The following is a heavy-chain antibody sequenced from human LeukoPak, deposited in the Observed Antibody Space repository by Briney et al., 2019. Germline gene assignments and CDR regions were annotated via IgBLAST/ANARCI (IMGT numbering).Heavy chain of an antibody. Sequence: GGSLRLSCAASGFTFSPSWMSWVRQAPGKGLEWVANINRDGRGKYYVDSMKGRFTISRDNSKNSMYLQMNSLEAEDTAVYYCASLDTAIIETGGYWGQGTLVTVSS. CDR2: INRDGRGK. D-gene: IGHD5-18*01. CDR3: ASLDTAIIETGGY. V-gene: IGHV3-7*01. J-gene: IGHJ4*02. CDR1: GFTFSPSW.